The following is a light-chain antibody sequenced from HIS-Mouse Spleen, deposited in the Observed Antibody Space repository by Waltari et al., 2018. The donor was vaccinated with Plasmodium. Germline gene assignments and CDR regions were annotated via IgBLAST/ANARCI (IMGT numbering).Light chain of an antibody. V-gene: IGKV3-20*01. CDR2: GAS. J-gene: IGKJ1*01. CDR1: QSVSSSY. CDR3: QQYGSSGT. Sequence: EIVLTQSPGTLSLSPGARATLSCRASQSVSSSYLAWYQPKPGQAPRLLIYGASSRASGIPDRFSGSVSGTDFSLTISRLEPEDFAVYYCQQYGSSGTFGQGTKVEIK.